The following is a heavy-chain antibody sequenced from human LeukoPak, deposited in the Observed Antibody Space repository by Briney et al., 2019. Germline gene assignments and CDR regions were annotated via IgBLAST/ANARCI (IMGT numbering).Heavy chain of an antibody. D-gene: IGHD5-12*01. CDR1: GFNFNDHT. CDR2: ITWDGRTT. V-gene: IGHV3-43*01. CDR3: AKEGTGHDDIPEYYFDY. Sequence: GGSLRLSCVASGFNFNDHTMRWVRHPPGKGLEWVGLITWDGRTTYYADSLKGQFTISRDNSRNSLFLQIHSLKNEDSGLYYCAKEGTGHDDIPEYYFDYWGRGTVVTVS. J-gene: IGHJ4*02.